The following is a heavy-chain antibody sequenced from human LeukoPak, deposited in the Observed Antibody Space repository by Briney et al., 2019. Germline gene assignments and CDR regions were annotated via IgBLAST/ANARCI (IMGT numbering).Heavy chain of an antibody. Sequence: GGSLRLSCAASGFTFSSYWIHWVRQAPGKGLLWVSRIDSDGSSAGYADSVKGRFTISRDNAKNTLYLQMNSLRAEDTAVYYCARDGTANAFDIWGQGTVVTVSS. J-gene: IGHJ3*02. CDR2: IDSDGSSA. CDR3: ARDGTANAFDI. CDR1: GFTFSSYW. V-gene: IGHV3-74*01. D-gene: IGHD6-25*01.